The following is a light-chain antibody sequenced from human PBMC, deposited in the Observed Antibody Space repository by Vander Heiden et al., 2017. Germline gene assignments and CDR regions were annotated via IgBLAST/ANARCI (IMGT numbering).Light chain of an antibody. CDR3: QQSYRTPYT. CDR1: QSMSSY. Sequence: DLQVTQSPSSLSASVGDRVTITCRASQSMSSYLNWYQQKPGKAPKLLIYAASSLQSGVPSRFSGSGSGTDFTLTISSLQPEDFATYYCQQSYRTPYTFGQGTKLEIK. V-gene: IGKV1-39*01. CDR2: AAS. J-gene: IGKJ2*01.